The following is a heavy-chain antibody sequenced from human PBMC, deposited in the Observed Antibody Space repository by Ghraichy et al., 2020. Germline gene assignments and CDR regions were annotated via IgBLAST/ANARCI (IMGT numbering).Heavy chain of an antibody. CDR2: IYYSGST. V-gene: IGHV4-59*01. CDR1: GGSINSYY. D-gene: IGHD4-17*01. J-gene: IGHJ6*03. CDR3: ARTYGDYYYYYMDV. Sequence: SETLSLTCTVSGGSINSYYWSWIRQPPGQGLEWIGYIYYSGSTNYNPSLNSRVTISVDTSKNQFSLKLSSVTAADTAVYYCARTYGDYYYYYMDVWGKGTTVTVSS.